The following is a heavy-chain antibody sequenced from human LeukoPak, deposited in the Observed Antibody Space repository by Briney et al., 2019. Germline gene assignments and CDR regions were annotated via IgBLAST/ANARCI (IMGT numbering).Heavy chain of an antibody. J-gene: IGHJ4*02. CDR1: RFTFSDAW. V-gene: IGHV3-15*01. CDR2: VKSKTDGGTT. Sequence: PGGSLRLSCAASRFTFSDAWMSWVRQAPGEGLEWVGRVKSKTDGGTTDYAAPVKGRFTISRDDSKNTLYLQMNSLKTEDTAVYYCTTDNWLAFDSWGQGILVTVSS. D-gene: IGHD6-19*01. CDR3: TTDNWLAFDS.